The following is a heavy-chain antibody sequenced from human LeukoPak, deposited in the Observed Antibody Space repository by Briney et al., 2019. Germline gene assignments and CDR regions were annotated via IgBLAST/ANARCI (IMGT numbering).Heavy chain of an antibody. CDR1: GFTFSSYA. V-gene: IGHV3-23*01. D-gene: IGHD6-13*01. CDR2: ISGSGGST. Sequence: GGSLRLSCAASGFTFSSYAMSWVRQAPGKGLEWVSAISGSGGSTYYADSVKGRFTISRDNSKNTLYLQMNSLRAEDTAVYYCARELYSSSWSILGYWGQGTLVTVSS. CDR3: ARELYSSSWSILGY. J-gene: IGHJ4*02.